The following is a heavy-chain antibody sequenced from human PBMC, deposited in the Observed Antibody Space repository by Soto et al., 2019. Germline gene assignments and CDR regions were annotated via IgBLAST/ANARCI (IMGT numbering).Heavy chain of an antibody. J-gene: IGHJ3*01. CDR3: ARAPYYGD. CDR1: GFTFSDSS. V-gene: IGHV3-73*02. D-gene: IGHD3-10*01. CDR2: IRSKVHSHAT. Sequence: EVQLVESGGNLVQPGGSLKLSCAASGFTFSDSSIHWVRQASGKGLEWLGRIRSKVHSHATAYAASLTGRFIISRDDSKNTAYLQMNSLQIDDTAVYFCARAPYYGDWGQGTKVTVSP.